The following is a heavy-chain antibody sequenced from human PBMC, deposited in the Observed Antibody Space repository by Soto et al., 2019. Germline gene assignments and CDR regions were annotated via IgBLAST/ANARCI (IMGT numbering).Heavy chain of an antibody. CDR3: ARGRWLRETMVYGYYYGMDV. V-gene: IGHV4-39*01. Sequence: SETLSLTCTVSGASVGDSTYQWGWVRQPPGKGLEWLGSVYYTGSSSTGSTYYNPSLRGRVTISVDTSKNQVSLRLSGVTAADTAVYYCARGRWLRETMVYGYYYGMDVWGQGTTVTVSS. D-gene: IGHD3-10*01. J-gene: IGHJ6*02. CDR1: GASVGDSTYQ. CDR2: VYYTGSSSTGST.